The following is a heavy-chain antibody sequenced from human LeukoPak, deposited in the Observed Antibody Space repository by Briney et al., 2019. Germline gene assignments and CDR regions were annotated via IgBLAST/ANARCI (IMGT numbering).Heavy chain of an antibody. D-gene: IGHD4-11*01. J-gene: IGHJ6*03. CDR1: GFTFDDYG. CDR2: INRNGGST. Sequence: GGSLRLSCAASGFTFDDYGMSWVRQAPGKGLERVFGINRNGGSTGFADSVKGRFTISRDNAKNSLYLQMNSLRAEDTASSCCARAISHYNNYYYCYYRDVSGKGTTVTVSS. CDR3: ARAISHYNNYYYCYYRDV. V-gene: IGHV3-20*04.